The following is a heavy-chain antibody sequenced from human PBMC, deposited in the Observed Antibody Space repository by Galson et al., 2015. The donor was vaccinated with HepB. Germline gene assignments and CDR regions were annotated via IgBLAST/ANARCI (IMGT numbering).Heavy chain of an antibody. CDR1: GFTFSRYA. J-gene: IGHJ2*01. CDR2: ISGSGGNT. V-gene: IGHV3-23*01. Sequence: SLRLSCAASGFTFSRYAMGWARQAPGKGLEWVSAISGSGGNTYYADSVKGRFTISRDNSKNTLFLQMNNLRAEDTAVYYCAKESYEWFGDLNGPVDWYFDLRGRGTLVTVSS. D-gene: IGHD3-10*01. CDR3: AKESYEWFGDLNGPVDWYFDL.